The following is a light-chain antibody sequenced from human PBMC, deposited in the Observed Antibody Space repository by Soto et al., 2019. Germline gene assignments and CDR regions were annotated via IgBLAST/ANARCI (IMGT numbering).Light chain of an antibody. CDR2: DVS. V-gene: IGLV2-14*01. CDR3: SSYISSSTLEV. J-gene: IGLJ1*01. CDR1: SSDVGGYNY. Sequence: QSALTQPASVSGSPGQSITISCTGTSSDVGGYNYVSWYQQHPGKAPKLMIYDVSNRPSGVSNRSSGSKSGNTASLTISGLQAEDEAVYYCSSYISSSTLEVFGTGTKLTVL.